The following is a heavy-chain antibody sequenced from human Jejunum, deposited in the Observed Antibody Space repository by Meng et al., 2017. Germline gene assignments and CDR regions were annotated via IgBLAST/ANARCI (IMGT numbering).Heavy chain of an antibody. J-gene: IGHJ5*02. CDR2: SYHTGSS. D-gene: IGHD2-21*02. CDR1: GCFISSGAYS. V-gene: IGHV4-30-2*01. CDR3: ARASVGNCGGDCYSPHWFDP. Sequence: QLQLQESGSGLVQPSQTLSLTCAVLGCFISSGAYSWSWIRQPPGEGLEWIGHSYHTGSSNYNPSLESRVTISVDRSKNQFSLKLTSVTAADTAVYYCARASVGNCGGDCYSPHWFDPWGQGTLVTVSS.